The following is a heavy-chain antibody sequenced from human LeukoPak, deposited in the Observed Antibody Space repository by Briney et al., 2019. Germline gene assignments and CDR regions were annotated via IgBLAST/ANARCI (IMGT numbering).Heavy chain of an antibody. J-gene: IGHJ6*02. CDR1: GFTFSSYS. V-gene: IGHV3-21*01. D-gene: IGHD1-14*01. CDR2: INSSSSSYI. CDR3: ARVPDLWAGMDV. Sequence: PGGTLRLSCAASGFTFSSYSMNWVRQAPGKGLEWVSSINSSSSSYIYYADSVKGRFTISRDNAKNSLYLQMNSLRAEDTAVYYCARVPDLWAGMDVWGQGTTVTLSS.